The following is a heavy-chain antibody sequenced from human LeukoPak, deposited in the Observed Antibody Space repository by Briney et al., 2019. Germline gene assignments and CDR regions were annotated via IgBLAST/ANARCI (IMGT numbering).Heavy chain of an antibody. V-gene: IGHV4-34*01. D-gene: IGHD2-21*02. Sequence: SETLSLTCAVYGGSFSGYYWSWIRQPPGKGLEWIGEINHSGSTNYNPSLKSRVTISVDTSKNQFSLKLSSVTAADTAVYYCAREGTANWFDPWGQGTLVTVSS. CDR1: GGSFSGYY. CDR2: INHSGST. J-gene: IGHJ5*02. CDR3: AREGTANWFDP.